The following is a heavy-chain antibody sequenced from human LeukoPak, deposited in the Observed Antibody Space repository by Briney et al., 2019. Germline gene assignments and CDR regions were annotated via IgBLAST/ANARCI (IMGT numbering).Heavy chain of an antibody. Sequence: SETLSLTCTVSGYSISSGYYWGWIRQPPGKGLEWIGSIYHSGSTYYNPSLKSRVTISVDTSKNQFSLKLSSVTAADTAVYYCARGRGYSYRYYFDYWGQGTLVTVSS. J-gene: IGHJ4*02. D-gene: IGHD3-22*01. CDR3: ARGRGYSYRYYFDY. CDR1: GYSISSGYY. V-gene: IGHV4-38-2*02. CDR2: IYHSGST.